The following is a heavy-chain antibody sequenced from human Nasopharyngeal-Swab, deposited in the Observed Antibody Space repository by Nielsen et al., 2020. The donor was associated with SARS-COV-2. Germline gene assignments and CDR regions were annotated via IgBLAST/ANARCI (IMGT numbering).Heavy chain of an antibody. Sequence: ETLSLTCPVSGGSVSTSTYFWGWIRQAPGKGLEWVSSISGSTSHMYYADSVKGRFTISRDNAENSVFLQMTSLRVEDTAVYYCARDGWSAEYFFDYWGQGSLVTVSS. CDR1: GGSVSTSTYF. V-gene: IGHV3-21*01. J-gene: IGHJ4*02. D-gene: IGHD3-3*01. CDR2: ISGSTSHM. CDR3: ARDGWSAEYFFDY.